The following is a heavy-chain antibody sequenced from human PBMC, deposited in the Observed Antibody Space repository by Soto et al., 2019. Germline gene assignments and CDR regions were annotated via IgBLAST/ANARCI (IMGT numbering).Heavy chain of an antibody. CDR3: ARDDFTNWFDP. CDR2: IYYSGST. D-gene: IGHD2-21*02. J-gene: IGHJ5*02. V-gene: IGHV4-61*01. Sequence: SETLSLTCTVSGGSVISGSYYWIWIRQPPGKGLEWIGYIYYSGSTNYNPSLKSRVTISVDTSKNQFSLKLSSVTAADTAVYCCARDDFTNWFDPWGQGTLVTVSS. CDR1: GGSVISGSYY.